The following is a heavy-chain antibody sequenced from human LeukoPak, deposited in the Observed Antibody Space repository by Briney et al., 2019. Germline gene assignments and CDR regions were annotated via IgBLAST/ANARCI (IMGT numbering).Heavy chain of an antibody. CDR2: INPNSGGT. V-gene: IGHV1-2*02. J-gene: IGHJ3*02. CDR3: AAYCSGGSCYSYTMQAFDI. D-gene: IGHD2-15*01. Sequence: GASVKVSCKASGYTFTGYYMHWVRQAPGQGLEWMGWINPNSGGTNYAQKFQGRVTMTRDPSISTAYMELTRLRSDDTVVYYCAAYCSGGSCYSYTMQAFDIWGQGTMVTVSS. CDR1: GYTFTGYY.